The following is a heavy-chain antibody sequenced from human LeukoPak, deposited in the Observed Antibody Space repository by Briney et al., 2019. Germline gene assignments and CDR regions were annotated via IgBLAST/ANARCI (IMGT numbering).Heavy chain of an antibody. CDR3: AREGIFGVVIPDY. V-gene: IGHV1-2*02. CDR1: GYTFTGYY. Sequence: GASVKVSCKASGYTFTGYYMHWVRQAPGQGLEWMGWINPNSGGTNYAQKFQGRVTMTRDTSISTAYMELSRLRSDDTAVYYCAREGIFGVVIPDYWGQGTLVTVSS. CDR2: INPNSGGT. J-gene: IGHJ4*02. D-gene: IGHD3-3*01.